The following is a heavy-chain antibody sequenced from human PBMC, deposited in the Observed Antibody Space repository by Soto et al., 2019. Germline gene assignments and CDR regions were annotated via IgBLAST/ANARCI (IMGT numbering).Heavy chain of an antibody. Sequence: SETLSLTCTVSGGSISSYYWSWIRQPPGKGLEWIGYISYTGSTNYNPSLKSRVTISVDTSKNQFSLKLSSVTAADTAVYYCARGGPVVPAAEKRYGMDVWGQGTTVTVSS. J-gene: IGHJ6*02. D-gene: IGHD2-2*01. CDR1: GGSISSYY. CDR3: ARGGPVVPAAEKRYGMDV. CDR2: ISYTGST. V-gene: IGHV4-59*01.